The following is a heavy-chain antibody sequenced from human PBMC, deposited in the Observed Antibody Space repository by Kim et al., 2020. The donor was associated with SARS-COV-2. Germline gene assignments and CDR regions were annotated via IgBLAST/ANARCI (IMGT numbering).Heavy chain of an antibody. V-gene: IGHV4-59*01. CDR3: ARALNMATTLPGDDAFDI. CDR1: GGSISSYY. Sequence: SETLSLTCTVSGGSISSYYWSWIRQPPGKGLEWIGYIYYSGSTNYNPSLKSRVTISVDTSKNQFSLKLSSVTAADTAVYYCARALNMATTLPGDDAFDIWGQGTMVTVSS. J-gene: IGHJ3*02. D-gene: IGHD1-1*01. CDR2: IYYSGST.